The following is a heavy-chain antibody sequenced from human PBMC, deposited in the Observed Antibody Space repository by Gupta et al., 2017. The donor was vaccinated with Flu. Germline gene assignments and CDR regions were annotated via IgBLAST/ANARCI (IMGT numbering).Heavy chain of an antibody. CDR3: ARVSSFSYYYGSGMVDYMDV. CDR2: INTNTGNP. D-gene: IGHD3-10*01. J-gene: IGHJ6*03. V-gene: IGHV7-4-1*02. Sequence: VRQAPGQGLEWMGWINTNTGNPTYAQGFTGRFVFSLDTSVSTAYLQISSLKAEDTAVYYCARVSSFSYYYGSGMVDYMDVWGKGTTVTVSS.